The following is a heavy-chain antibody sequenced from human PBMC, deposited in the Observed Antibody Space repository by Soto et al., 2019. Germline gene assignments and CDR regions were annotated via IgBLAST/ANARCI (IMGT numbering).Heavy chain of an antibody. V-gene: IGHV3-23*01. CDR3: AKGAGYYFYYGMDV. D-gene: IGHD3-10*01. Sequence: EVPLLESGGGLVQPGGSLRLSCAVSGFTFSNYAMSWVRQAPGKGLEWVSSISGSGGSTYYADSVKGRFTISRDNSKNAVYLQMNSLRAEDTAVYYWAKGAGYYFYYGMDVWGQGTTVTVSS. CDR2: ISGSGGST. J-gene: IGHJ6*02. CDR1: GFTFSNYA.